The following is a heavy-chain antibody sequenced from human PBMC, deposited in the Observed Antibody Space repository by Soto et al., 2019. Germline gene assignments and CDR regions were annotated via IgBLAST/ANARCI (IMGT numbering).Heavy chain of an antibody. CDR3: ARGGN. CDR1: GFTFSDHH. D-gene: IGHD6-25*01. Sequence: PGGSLRLSCAASGFTFSDHHMDWVRQAPGKGLEWVGRARNKVSSYTTEYAASVRGRFTISRDDSENSLYLQMNALKTEDTAVYYCARGGNWGQGTLVTVSS. CDR2: ARNKVSSYTT. J-gene: IGHJ4*02. V-gene: IGHV3-72*01.